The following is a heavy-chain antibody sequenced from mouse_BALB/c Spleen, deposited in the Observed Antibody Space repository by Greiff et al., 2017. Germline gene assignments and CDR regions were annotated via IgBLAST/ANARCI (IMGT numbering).Heavy chain of an antibody. CDR3: EKGDYGRSYRWYFDV. V-gene: IGHV1-69*02. J-gene: IGHJ1*01. Sequence: VQLQQPGAELVKPGASVKLSCKASGYTFTSYWMHWVKQRPGQGLEWIGEIDPSDSYTNYKQKFKGKATLTVDKSSSTTYMQLSSLTSEDSAVYYCEKGDYGRSYRWYFDVWGAGTTVTVSS. CDR1: GYTFTSYW. D-gene: IGHD1-1*01. CDR2: IDPSDSYT.